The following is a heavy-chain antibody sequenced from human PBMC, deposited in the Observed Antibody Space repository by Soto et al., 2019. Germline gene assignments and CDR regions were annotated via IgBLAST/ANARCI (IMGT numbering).Heavy chain of an antibody. V-gene: IGHV3-7*05. Sequence: EVQVVESGGGLVQPGGSLRLSCAGSGFTFGSYWMSWVRQAPGAGLEWVANINQDGSERYYVDSVEGRFTISRDNAKNSLYLQMNSLRAEDTAVYYCVRDRYGSGWNFVDSVWGQGTLVTVSS. CDR1: GFTFGSYW. CDR3: VRDRYGSGWNFVDSV. J-gene: IGHJ4*02. D-gene: IGHD6-19*01. CDR2: INQDGSER.